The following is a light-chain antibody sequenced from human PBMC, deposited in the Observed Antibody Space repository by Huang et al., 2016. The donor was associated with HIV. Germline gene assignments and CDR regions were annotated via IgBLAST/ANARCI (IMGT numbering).Light chain of an antibody. V-gene: IGKV1-39*01. CDR2: AAS. CDR1: QTITSY. Sequence: DIQMTQSPSSLSASVGDRVTVTCRASQTITSYLNWYQQSPGKAPKLLIYAASTLESGVPSRFSGSGSGTDFTLTISSLQPEDFATYFCQQSYRTPYTFGPGTKVDIK. J-gene: IGKJ3*01. CDR3: QQSYRTPYT.